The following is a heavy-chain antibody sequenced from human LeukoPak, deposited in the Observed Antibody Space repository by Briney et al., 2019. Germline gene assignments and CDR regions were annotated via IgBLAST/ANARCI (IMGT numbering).Heavy chain of an antibody. CDR2: IYNGVPN. J-gene: IGHJ4*02. CDR3: VQTTGWPGFDY. V-gene: IGHV4-4*09. CDR1: GVSISRFC. D-gene: IGHD6-19*01. Sequence: SETLSLTCTTSGVSISRFCWSWVRQPPGKGLEWIGNIYNGVPNFFNPPLKSRVPISVDTSRRQSSLELASVPAADTAVYYCVQTTGWPGFDYWGQGILVTVSS.